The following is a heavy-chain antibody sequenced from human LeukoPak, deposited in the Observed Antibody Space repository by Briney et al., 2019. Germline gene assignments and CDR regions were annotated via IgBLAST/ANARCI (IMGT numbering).Heavy chain of an antibody. Sequence: SETLSLTCTVSGCSVSSYYWSWIRQPPGKGLEWIGYIYYSGSANYNPSLKSRVTISVDSSKNQFSLKLRSVTAADTAVYYCARDRYIYGLTVYYFDYWGQGSLVTVSS. D-gene: IGHD5-18*01. CDR1: GCSVSSYY. CDR3: ARDRYIYGLTVYYFDY. CDR2: IYYSGSA. V-gene: IGHV4-59*02. J-gene: IGHJ4*02.